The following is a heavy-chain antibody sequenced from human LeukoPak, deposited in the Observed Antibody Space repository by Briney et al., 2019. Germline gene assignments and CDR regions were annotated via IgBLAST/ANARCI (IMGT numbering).Heavy chain of an antibody. CDR3: ARGPNSNWSGLDF. V-gene: IGHV3-74*01. CDR1: GFTFGTYW. J-gene: IGHJ4*02. Sequence: GGSLRLSCAASGFTFGTYWMSWVRQAPGKGLVWVSRISPTGSTTSYADSVKGRFTVSRDNAKNTLYLQVNNLRAEDTAVYYCARGPNSNWSGLDFWGQGTLLTVSS. D-gene: IGHD6-6*01. CDR2: ISPTGSTT.